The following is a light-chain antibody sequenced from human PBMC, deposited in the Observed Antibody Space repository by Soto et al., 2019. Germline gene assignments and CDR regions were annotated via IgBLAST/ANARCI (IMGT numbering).Light chain of an antibody. CDR3: SSYTSSSTLAV. CDR2: DVN. J-gene: IGLJ2*01. CDR1: SSDVGGYNY. Sequence: QPVLTQPASVSGSPGQSITISCTGTSSDVGGYNYVSWYQQDPGKAPKLMIYDVNNRPSGVSNRFSGSKSGNTASLTISGLQAEDEAYYYCSSYTSSSTLAVFGGGTQLTVL. V-gene: IGLV2-14*01.